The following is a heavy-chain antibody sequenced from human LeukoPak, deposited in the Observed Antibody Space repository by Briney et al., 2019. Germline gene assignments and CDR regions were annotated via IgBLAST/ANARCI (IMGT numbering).Heavy chain of an antibody. J-gene: IGHJ4*01. CDR3: ARELPREVTLDY. CDR2: IFIDGTTT. D-gene: IGHD2-21*02. Sequence: PGGSLRLSCVASESDFFSYGMQWVRQAPGKGGVGVSRIFIDGTTTSYADSVKGRFTISRDNAKNTLYLQMNSLRAEDTAVYYCARELPREVTLDYWGQGTLVTVSP. CDR1: ESDFFSYG. V-gene: IGHV3-74*01.